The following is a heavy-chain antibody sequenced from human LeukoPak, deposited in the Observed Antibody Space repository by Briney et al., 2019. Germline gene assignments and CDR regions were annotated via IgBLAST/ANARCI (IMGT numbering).Heavy chain of an antibody. V-gene: IGHV1-69*13. D-gene: IGHD2-2*01. Sequence: SVKVSCKSSGGTFSSYAISWLRQAPGQGLEWMGGIIPIFGTANYAHKFQGRVTITADESTSTAYMELSSLRSEDTAVYYCARGGLSDCSSTSCPNPHFDYWGQGTLVTVSS. CDR1: GGTFSSYA. CDR3: ARGGLSDCSSTSCPNPHFDY. CDR2: IIPIFGTA. J-gene: IGHJ4*02.